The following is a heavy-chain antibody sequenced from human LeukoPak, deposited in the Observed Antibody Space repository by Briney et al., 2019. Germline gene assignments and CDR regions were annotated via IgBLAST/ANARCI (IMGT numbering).Heavy chain of an antibody. J-gene: IGHJ6*02. CDR1: GFTFSSYG. CDR2: IWYDGSNK. CDR3: ARSRLPDYYDSNYGMDV. V-gene: IGHV3-33*01. D-gene: IGHD3-22*01. Sequence: PGRSLRLSCAASGFTFSSYGMHWVRQAPGKGLEWVAVIWYDGSNKYYADSVKGRFTISRDNSKNTLYLQMNSLRAEDTAVYYCARSRLPDYYDSNYGMDVWGQGTTVTVSS.